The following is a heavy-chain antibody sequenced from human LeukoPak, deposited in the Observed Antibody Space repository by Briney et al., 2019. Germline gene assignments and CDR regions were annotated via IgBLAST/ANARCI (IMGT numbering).Heavy chain of an antibody. CDR1: GFAFSSYW. D-gene: IGHD3-3*01. V-gene: IGHV3-23*01. J-gene: IGHJ4*02. CDR3: AKPGLRFLEWLSYFDY. CDR2: ISGSGGST. Sequence: GSLRLSCAASGFAFSSYWMHWVRQAPGKGLEWVSAISGSGGSTYYADSVKGRFTISRDNSKNTLYLQMNSLRAEDTAVYYCAKPGLRFLEWLSYFDYWGQGTLVTVSS.